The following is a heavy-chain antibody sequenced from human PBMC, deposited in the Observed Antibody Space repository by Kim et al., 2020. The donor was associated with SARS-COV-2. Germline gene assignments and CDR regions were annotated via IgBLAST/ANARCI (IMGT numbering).Heavy chain of an antibody. CDR2: IKRDGSER. D-gene: IGHD3-10*01. CDR1: GITSSSYW. Sequence: GGSLRLSCVESGITSSSYWLTWVRQAPGKGLEWVANIKRDGSERYYGYSVKGRFTISRDNAKSSVFLQMNSLRSEDTAVYYCGISGIWGQGTLVTVSS. J-gene: IGHJ4*02. V-gene: IGHV3-7*01. CDR3: GISGI.